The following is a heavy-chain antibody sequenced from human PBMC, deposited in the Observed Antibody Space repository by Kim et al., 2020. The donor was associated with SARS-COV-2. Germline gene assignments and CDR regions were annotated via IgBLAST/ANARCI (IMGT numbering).Heavy chain of an antibody. CDR2: IFGSGHGT. J-gene: IGHJ2*01. CDR3: AKHVHVTRVTFLWYFDL. V-gene: IGHV3-23*01. Sequence: GGSLRLSCVAYRFTFSSSAMTWVRQAPGKGLEWVSTIFGSGHGTYYTDSVKGRFIVSRDNSKNTLYLQMNNLTADATAIYYCAKHVHVTRVTFLWYFDLWGRGT. D-gene: IGHD2-2*01. CDR1: RFTFSSSA.